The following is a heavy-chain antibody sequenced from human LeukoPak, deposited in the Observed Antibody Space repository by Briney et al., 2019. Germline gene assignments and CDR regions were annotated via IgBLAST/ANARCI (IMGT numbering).Heavy chain of an antibody. V-gene: IGHV1-69*05. CDR3: ARERLLDYCSSTSCYD. CDR2: IIPIFGTA. CDR1: GGTFSSYA. J-gene: IGHJ4*02. Sequence: ASVKVSCKASGGTFSSYAISWVRQAPGQGLEWMGGIIPIFGTANYAQKFQGRVTITTDESTSTAYMELSSLRSEDTAVYYCARERLLDYCSSTSCYDWGQGTLVTVSS. D-gene: IGHD2-2*01.